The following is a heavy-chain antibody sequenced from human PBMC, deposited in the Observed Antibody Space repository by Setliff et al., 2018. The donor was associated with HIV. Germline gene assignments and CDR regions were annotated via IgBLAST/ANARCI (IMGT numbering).Heavy chain of an antibody. Sequence: KSGGSLRLSCAASGFTFSDYYMSWIRQAPGKGLKWVSYISSKRTSIYYADSVKSRITINPDTSKNQFSLQLNSVTPEDTAVYYCARGSYGSVLLWGQGTLVTVSS. CDR3: ARGSYGSVLL. V-gene: IGHV3-11*04. CDR1: GFTFSDYY. CDR2: ISSKRTSI. J-gene: IGHJ4*02. D-gene: IGHD6-19*01.